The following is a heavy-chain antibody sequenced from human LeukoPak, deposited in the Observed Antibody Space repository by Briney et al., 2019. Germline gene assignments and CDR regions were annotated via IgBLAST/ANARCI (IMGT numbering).Heavy chain of an antibody. CDR2: ISSSGSTI. CDR3: ARIKRVLRYFDWLFLFDY. V-gene: IGHV3-11*01. Sequence: GGSLRLSCAASGFTFSDYYMSRIRQAPGKGLEWVSYISSSGSTIYYADSVKGRFTISRDNAKNSLYLQMNSLRAEDTAVYYCARIKRVLRYFDWLFLFDYWGQGTLVTVSS. D-gene: IGHD3-9*01. CDR1: GFTFSDYY. J-gene: IGHJ4*02.